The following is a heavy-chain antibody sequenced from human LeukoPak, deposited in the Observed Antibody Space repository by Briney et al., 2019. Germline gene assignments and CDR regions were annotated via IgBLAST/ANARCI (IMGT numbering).Heavy chain of an antibody. CDR2: ISDDSNYI. V-gene: IGHV3-21*01. CDR1: GFTFSRYS. Sequence: PGGSLRLSCAASGFTFSRYSMNWVRQAPGKGLEWVSSISDDSNYIYYADSVEGRFTISRDNAKNSLCLQMNSLRAEDTAVYYCARGSAVTANNFDFWGQGTLVTVSS. CDR3: ARGSAVTANNFDF. D-gene: IGHD4-11*01. J-gene: IGHJ4*02.